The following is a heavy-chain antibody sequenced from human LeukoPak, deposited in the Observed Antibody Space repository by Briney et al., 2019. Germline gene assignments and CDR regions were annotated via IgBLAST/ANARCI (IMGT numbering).Heavy chain of an antibody. CDR2: IFPSGGEI. J-gene: IGHJ4*02. CDR1: GFTFSSYE. V-gene: IGHV3-23*01. D-gene: IGHD2-8*02. CDR3: ATYRQVLLPFES. Sequence: GGSLRHSCAASGFTFSSYEMNWVRQAPGKGLEWVSSIFPSGGEIHYADSVRGRFTISRDNSKSTLSLQMNSLRAEDTAIYYCATYRQVLLPFESWGQGTLVTVSS.